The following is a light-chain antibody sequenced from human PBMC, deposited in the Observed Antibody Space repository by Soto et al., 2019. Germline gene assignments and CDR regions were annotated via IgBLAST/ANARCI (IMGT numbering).Light chain of an antibody. V-gene: IGLV1-51*01. J-gene: IGLJ3*02. CDR2: DND. Sequence: QLVLTQPPSLSAAPGQKVTISCSGSNSNIGNNYVSWYQQLPGTAPKLLIYDNDKRPSGIPDRFSGSRSGTSATLGITGLQAGDEADYYCETWDSSLTAGVFGGGTKLTVL. CDR3: ETWDSSLTAGV. CDR1: NSNIGNNY.